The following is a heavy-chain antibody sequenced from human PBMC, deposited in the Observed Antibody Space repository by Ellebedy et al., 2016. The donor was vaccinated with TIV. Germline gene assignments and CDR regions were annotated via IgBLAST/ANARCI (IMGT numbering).Heavy chain of an antibody. CDR3: AREAVTNLDY. Sequence: PGGSLRLSCAASGFTFSSYAMSWVRQAPGKGLEWVSYISSSSSTIYYADSVKGRFTISRDNAKNSLYLQMSSLRAEDTAVYYCAREAVTNLDYWGQGTLVTVSS. V-gene: IGHV3-48*01. D-gene: IGHD4-17*01. J-gene: IGHJ4*02. CDR1: GFTFSSYA. CDR2: ISSSSSTI.